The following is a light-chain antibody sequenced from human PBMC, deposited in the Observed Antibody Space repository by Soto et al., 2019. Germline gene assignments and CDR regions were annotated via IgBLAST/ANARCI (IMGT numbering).Light chain of an antibody. CDR2: SND. CDR1: SSNIGSNY. V-gene: IGLV1-47*02. J-gene: IGLJ2*01. Sequence: QLVLTQPPSASGTPGQSVTISCSGSSSNIGSNYVYWYQQLPGTAPKLLIYSNDQRPSGVPDRFSGSKSGTSASLAISGLRSEDEADYYCAAWDDSLLFGGGTKLTVL. CDR3: AAWDDSLL.